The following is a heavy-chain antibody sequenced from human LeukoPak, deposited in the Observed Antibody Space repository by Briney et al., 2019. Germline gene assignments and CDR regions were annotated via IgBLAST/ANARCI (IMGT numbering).Heavy chain of an antibody. CDR1: GFSFSNYV. Sequence: PGRSLIPYCPSSGFSFSNYVMHLVLHAPAHGLEPVAIISSDGGGKSYALSVRRRFTISRDNSKNTLYLQMNSLRGEDTAVYYCAKDQFARAWYSLDSWGKGTLVTVSS. CDR3: AKDQFARAWYSLDS. CDR2: ISSDGGGK. J-gene: IGHJ4*02. V-gene: IGHV3-33*03. D-gene: IGHD6-19*01.